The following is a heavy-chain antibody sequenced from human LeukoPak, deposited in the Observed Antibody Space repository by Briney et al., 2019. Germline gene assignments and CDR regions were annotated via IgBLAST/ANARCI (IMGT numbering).Heavy chain of an antibody. CDR1: GGSISSYY. CDR3: ARGITGTSLGLYYYYMDV. D-gene: IGHD1-7*01. J-gene: IGHJ6*03. V-gene: IGHV4-59*12. CDR2: IYYSGST. Sequence: SETLSLTCTVSGGSISSYYWSWIRQPPGKGLEWIGYIYYSGSTNYNPSLKSRVTISVDTSKNQFSLKLSSVTAADTAVYYCARGITGTSLGLYYYYMDVWGKGTTVTVSS.